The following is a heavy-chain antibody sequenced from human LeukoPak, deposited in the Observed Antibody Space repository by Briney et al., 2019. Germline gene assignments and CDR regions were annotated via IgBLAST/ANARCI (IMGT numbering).Heavy chain of an antibody. CDR1: GFTFSSYS. CDR2: ISSSSSYI. CDR3: ARAVCSSTSCYFDY. V-gene: IGHV3-21*01. J-gene: IGHJ4*02. D-gene: IGHD2-2*01. Sequence: GRSLRLSCAASGFTFSSYSMNWVRQAPGKGLEWVSSISSSSSYIYYADSVKGRFTISRDNAKNSLYLQMNSLRAEDTAVYYCARAVCSSTSCYFDYWGQGTLVTVSS.